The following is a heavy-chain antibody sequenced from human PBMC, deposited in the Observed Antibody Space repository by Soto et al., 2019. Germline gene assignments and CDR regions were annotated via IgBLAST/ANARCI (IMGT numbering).Heavy chain of an antibody. CDR1: GGSINSRGYY. CDR3: ARQSESTGYFYGWFDP. Sequence: PSETLSLTCTVSGGSINSRGYYWTWIRQHPGKGLEWIGNIYYSGSIHFNPSLKSRLTMLVDTSENQFSLKLTSVTAADTAVYYCARQSESTGYFYGWFDPWGQGTLVT. D-gene: IGHD3-9*01. CDR2: IYYSGSI. V-gene: IGHV4-31*03. J-gene: IGHJ5*02.